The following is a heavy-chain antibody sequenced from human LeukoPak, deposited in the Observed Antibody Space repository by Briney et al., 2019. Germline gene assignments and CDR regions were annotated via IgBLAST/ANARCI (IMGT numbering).Heavy chain of an antibody. Sequence: ASVKVSCKASGYTFTSYGISWVRQAPGQGLEWMGWISAFNGNTNYAQKLQGRVTMTTDTSTSTAYMELRSLRSDDTAVYYCASVDYGSGSYSLDYWGQGTLVTVSS. V-gene: IGHV1-18*01. D-gene: IGHD3-10*01. CDR1: GYTFTSYG. CDR2: ISAFNGNT. J-gene: IGHJ4*02. CDR3: ASVDYGSGSYSLDY.